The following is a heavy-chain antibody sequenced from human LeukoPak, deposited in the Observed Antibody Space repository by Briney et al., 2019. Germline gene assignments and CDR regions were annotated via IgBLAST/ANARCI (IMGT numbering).Heavy chain of an antibody. D-gene: IGHD3-9*01. J-gene: IGHJ3*02. CDR2: ISSSSSYI. CDR1: GFTFSSYS. Sequence: GGSLRLSCAASGFTFSSYSMNWVRQAPGKGLEWVSSISSSSSYIYYADSVKGRFTISRDNAKNSLYLQMNSLRAEDTAVYYCARGSFLTGYYIDAFDIWGQGTMVTVSS. V-gene: IGHV3-21*01. CDR3: ARGSFLTGYYIDAFDI.